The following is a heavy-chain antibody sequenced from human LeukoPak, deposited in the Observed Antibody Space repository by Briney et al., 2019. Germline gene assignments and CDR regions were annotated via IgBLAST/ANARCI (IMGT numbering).Heavy chain of an antibody. CDR2: VNPNSGGT. D-gene: IGHD3-22*01. CDR3: ARDRLIYYDTSGYSDAFDI. Sequence: ASVKVSSKASGYTFTGYYMHWVRQAPGHGLEWMGWVNPNSGGTNYAQKFQGRVTMTRDTSISTAYMELSGLRSDDTAAYYCARDRLIYYDTSGYSDAFDIWGHGTMVTVSS. V-gene: IGHV1-2*02. J-gene: IGHJ3*02. CDR1: GYTFTGYY.